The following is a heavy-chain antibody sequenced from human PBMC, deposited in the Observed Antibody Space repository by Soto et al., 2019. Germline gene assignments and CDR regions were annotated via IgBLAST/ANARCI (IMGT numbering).Heavy chain of an antibody. CDR2: IGVFNGNT. Sequence: QVHLVQSGDELKKPGASVRVSCEAFGYTFKNYGIGWVRQAPGQGLDWVGRIGVFNGNTNYAEKFQGRVSMTTDTSTKTADMELRSLRSDDTAVYYCAREQTSVATSRDGMDVWGQGTTVTVSS. V-gene: IGHV1-18*04. CDR3: AREQTSVATSRDGMDV. CDR1: GYTFKNYG. D-gene: IGHD5-12*01. J-gene: IGHJ6*02.